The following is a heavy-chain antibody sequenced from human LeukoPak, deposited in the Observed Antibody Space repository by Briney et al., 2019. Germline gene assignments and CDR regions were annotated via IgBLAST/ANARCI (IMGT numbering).Heavy chain of an antibody. CDR1: GGTFSSYA. CDR2: IIPIFGTA. V-gene: IGHV1-69*05. D-gene: IGHD1-26*01. J-gene: IGHJ4*02. CDR3: AREGVGATGGLDY. Sequence: ASVKVSCKASGGTFSSYAISWVRQAPGQGLEWMGGIIPIFGTANYAQKFQGRVTITTDESTSTAYMELSSLRSEDTAVYYCAREGVGATGGLDYWGQGTLVTVSS.